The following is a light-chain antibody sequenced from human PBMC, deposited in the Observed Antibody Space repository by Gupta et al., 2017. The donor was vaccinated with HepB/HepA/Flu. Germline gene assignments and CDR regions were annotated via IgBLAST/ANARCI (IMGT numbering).Light chain of an antibody. CDR3: LLYSSGAPNWV. CDR1: TGAVTSGHY. CDR2: DTS. J-gene: IGLJ3*02. Sequence: QAVVTQEPSLTVSPGGTVTLTCGSSTGAVTSGHYPYWFQQKPGQAPRTLIYDTSNKDSWTPARFSGSLLGDKAALTLSGAQPEDEAEYYCLLYSSGAPNWVFGGGTKLTV. V-gene: IGLV7-46*01.